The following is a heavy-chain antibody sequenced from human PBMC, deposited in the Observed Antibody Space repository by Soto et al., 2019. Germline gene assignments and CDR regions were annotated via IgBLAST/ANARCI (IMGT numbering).Heavy chain of an antibody. CDR2: IIPIFGTA. J-gene: IGHJ5*02. Sequence: SVKVSCKASGGTFSSYAISWVRQAPGQGLEWMGGIIPIFGTANYAQKFQGRVTITADKSTSTAYMELSSLRSEDTAVYYCARDLMDIVATLAVAGRAWFDPWGQGTLVTFYS. CDR1: GGTFSSYA. CDR3: ARDLMDIVATLAVAGRAWFDP. D-gene: IGHD5-12*01. V-gene: IGHV1-69*06.